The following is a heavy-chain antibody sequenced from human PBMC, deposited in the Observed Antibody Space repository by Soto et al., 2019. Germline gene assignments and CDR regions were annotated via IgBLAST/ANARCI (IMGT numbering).Heavy chain of an antibody. CDR2: IYYRGNT. Sequence: QLQLQESGPGLVKPSETLSLTCSVSGDSINSDNYYWGWIRQPPGKGLEWIGSIYYRGNTYYNPSLKTRVNISLDQSKSQFALELNSVTAADSAVYFCARLEGLATISYYFDFWGQGTLVTVSS. V-gene: IGHV4-39*01. D-gene: IGHD5-12*01. CDR3: ARLEGLATISYYFDF. J-gene: IGHJ4*02. CDR1: GDSINSDNYY.